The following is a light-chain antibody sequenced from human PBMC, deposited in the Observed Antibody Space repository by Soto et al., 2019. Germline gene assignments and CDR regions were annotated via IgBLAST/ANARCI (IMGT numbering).Light chain of an antibody. CDR2: AAS. CDR3: LQDYNYPRT. J-gene: IGKJ1*01. CDR1: QGIRNG. V-gene: IGKV1-6*01. Sequence: AIQMTQSPSSLSASVGDRVTITCRASQGIRNGLGWYQQKPGKAPKLLIYAASSLQSGVPSRFSGSGSGTDFTLTISSLQPEDFATYYCLQDYNYPRTFGQGTKVDTK.